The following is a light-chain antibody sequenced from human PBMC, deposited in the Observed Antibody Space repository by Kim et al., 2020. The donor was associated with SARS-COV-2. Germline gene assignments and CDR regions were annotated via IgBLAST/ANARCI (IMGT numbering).Light chain of an antibody. Sequence: ASVGDRVTITCRASQGISSWLAWYQQKAGKAPKLLIYAASSLHSGVPSRFSGRGSGTDFTLTISSLQPEDVATHYCQQANSFPITFGQGTRLEIK. CDR3: QQANSFPIT. CDR1: QGISSW. CDR2: AAS. J-gene: IGKJ5*01. V-gene: IGKV1-12*01.